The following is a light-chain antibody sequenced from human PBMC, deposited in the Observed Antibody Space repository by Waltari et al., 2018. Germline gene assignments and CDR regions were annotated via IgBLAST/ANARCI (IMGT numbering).Light chain of an antibody. CDR3: SSYADIITV. CDR2: DVS. J-gene: IGLJ3*02. V-gene: IGLV2-14*03. Sequence: QSALTQPASVSGSPGQSITIPCMETSSDFGDYTSVSCYQQPPGKAPKLMIYDVSRRPSGFSDRFSGSKSDNTASLTISGLQTEDEGDYYCSSYADIITVFGGGTRLTVL. CDR1: SSDFGDYTS.